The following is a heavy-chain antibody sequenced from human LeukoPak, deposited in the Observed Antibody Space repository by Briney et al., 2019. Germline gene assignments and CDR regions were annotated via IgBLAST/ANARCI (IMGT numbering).Heavy chain of an antibody. V-gene: IGHV3-21*01. J-gene: IGHJ4*02. CDR1: GFTFSSYS. CDR3: ASHSYSGYKRLGLGRWEYFDY. CDR2: ISSSSSYI. Sequence: PGGSLRLSCAASGFTFSSYSMTWVRQAPGKGLEWVSSISSSSSYIYYADSVKGRFTISRDNAKNSLYLQMNSLRAEDTAVYYCASHSYSGYKRLGLGRWEYFDYWGQGTLVTVSS. D-gene: IGHD5-12*01.